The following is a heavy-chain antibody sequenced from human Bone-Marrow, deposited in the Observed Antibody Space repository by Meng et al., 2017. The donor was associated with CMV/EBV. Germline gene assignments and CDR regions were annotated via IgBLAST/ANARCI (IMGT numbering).Heavy chain of an antibody. CDR3: AKDFPGRNRVFDGHYGMDV. CDR2: ISSSGSTI. D-gene: IGHD2-8*01. CDR1: GFTFSSYA. Sequence: GGSLRLSCAASGFTFSSYAMHWVRQAPGKGLEWVSYISSSGSTIYYADSVKGRFTISRDNSKNTLYLQMNSLRAEDTAVYYCAKDFPGRNRVFDGHYGMDVWGQGTTVTVSS. J-gene: IGHJ6*02. V-gene: IGHV3-48*01.